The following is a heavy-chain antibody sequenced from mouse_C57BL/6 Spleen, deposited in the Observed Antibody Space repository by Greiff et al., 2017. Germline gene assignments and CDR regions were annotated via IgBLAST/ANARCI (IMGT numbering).Heavy chain of an antibody. V-gene: IGHV1-39*01. Sequence: VQLQQSGPELVKPGASVTISCKASGYSFTDYNMNWVKQSNGKSLEWIGVINPNYGTTSYNQKFKGKATLTVDPSSSTAYMQLNSLTSEDSAVYYCARSYYYGSSGYFDYWGQGTARTVSS. CDR1: GYSFTDYN. J-gene: IGHJ2*01. CDR3: ARSYYYGSSGYFDY. CDR2: INPNYGTT. D-gene: IGHD1-1*01.